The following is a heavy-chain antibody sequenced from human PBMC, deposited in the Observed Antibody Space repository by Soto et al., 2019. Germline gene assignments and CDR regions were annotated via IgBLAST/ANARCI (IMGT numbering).Heavy chain of an antibody. Sequence: EVQLVESGGGLVQPGGSLKLSCAASGFIFSGSAMHWVRQASGKGLEWVGRVRTRPNNYATEYNTSVKGRFTISRDDPKNTTYLEMKSLKTEDPAVYYWTRPLGKGVCRDPTRSVDAWGKGTAVTVSS. V-gene: IGHV3-73*01. CDR2: VRTRPNNYAT. D-gene: IGHD2-8*01. CDR1: GFIFSGSA. CDR3: TRPLGKGVCRDPTRSVDA. J-gene: IGHJ6*04.